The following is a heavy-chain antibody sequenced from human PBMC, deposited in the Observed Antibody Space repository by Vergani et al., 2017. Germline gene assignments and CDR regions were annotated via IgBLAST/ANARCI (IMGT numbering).Heavy chain of an antibody. CDR2: IYSGGST. Sequence: EVQLVETGGGLIQPGGSLRLSCAASGFTVSSNYMSWVRQAPGKGLEWVSVIYSGGSTYYADSVKGRFTISRDNSKNTLYLLMNSLRAEDTAVYYCATGTTELRFLDLDYWGQGTLVTVSS. CDR1: GFTVSSNY. CDR3: ATGTTELRFLDLDY. V-gene: IGHV3-53*02. D-gene: IGHD3-3*01. J-gene: IGHJ4*02.